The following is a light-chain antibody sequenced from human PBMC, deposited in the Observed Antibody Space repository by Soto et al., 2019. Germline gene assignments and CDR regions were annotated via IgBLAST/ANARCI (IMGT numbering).Light chain of an antibody. Sequence: DIQLTQSPSFLSASVGDRVTITCRASQGISSYLAWYQQKPGKAPKLLIYAASTLQSGVPSRFSGSGSRTEFTLTISSLQPEDFATYCCQQLTSYPRAFGQGTNVEIK. CDR1: QGISSY. CDR3: QQLTSYPRA. V-gene: IGKV1-9*01. CDR2: AAS. J-gene: IGKJ1*01.